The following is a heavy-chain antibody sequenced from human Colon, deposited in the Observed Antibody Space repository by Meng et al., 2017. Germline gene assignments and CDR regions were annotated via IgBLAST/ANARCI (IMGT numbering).Heavy chain of an antibody. V-gene: IGHV4-4*02. CDR3: GRNGAHSIDP. Sequence: QGQLQESGPGLVKPSGTLSLTCAVSGASISSTYWWSWVRQPPGKGLEWIGEVHHSGGTNYNPSLKSRVTISVDESNNQYSLSLTSVTAADTAIYYCGRNGAHSIDPWGRGTLVTVSS. J-gene: IGHJ5*02. CDR2: VHHSGGT. D-gene: IGHD2-8*01. CDR1: GASISSTYW.